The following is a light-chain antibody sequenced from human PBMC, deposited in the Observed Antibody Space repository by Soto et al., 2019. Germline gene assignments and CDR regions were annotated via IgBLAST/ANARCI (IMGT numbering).Light chain of an antibody. Sequence: DIQMTQSPSSLSASVGDRVTITCRASQSISSYLNWYQQKPGKAPKPLIYAASSLQSGVPSRFSGSGSGTDFPLTISSLQPEDFATYYCQQSYSTPFTFGGGTKVEIK. V-gene: IGKV1-39*01. CDR2: AAS. J-gene: IGKJ4*01. CDR3: QQSYSTPFT. CDR1: QSISSY.